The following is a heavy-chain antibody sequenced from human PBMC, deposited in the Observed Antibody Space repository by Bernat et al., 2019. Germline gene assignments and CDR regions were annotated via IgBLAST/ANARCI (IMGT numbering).Heavy chain of an antibody. D-gene: IGHD4-17*01. V-gene: IGHV1-2*04. Sequence: QVQLVQSGAEVKKPGASVKVSCKASGYTFTGYYMHWVRQAPGQGLEWMGWINPNSGGTNYAQKFQGWVTMTRDTSISTAYMELSRLRSDDTAVYYCARDSQDYGDYGPTWYFDLWGRGTLVTVSS. J-gene: IGHJ2*01. CDR1: GYTFTGYY. CDR2: INPNSGGT. CDR3: ARDSQDYGDYGPTWYFDL.